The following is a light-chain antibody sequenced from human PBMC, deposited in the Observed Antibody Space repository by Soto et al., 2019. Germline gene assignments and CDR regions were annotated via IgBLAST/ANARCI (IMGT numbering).Light chain of an antibody. CDR1: QTISSW. Sequence: DIQMTQSPSTLSGSEVARVTITCRASQTISSWLAWYQQKPGKAPKLLIYKASTLKSGVPSRFSGSGSGTEFTLTISSLQPDDFATYYCQHYNSYSEAFGQGTKVDNK. J-gene: IGKJ1*01. CDR3: QHYNSYSEA. CDR2: KAS. V-gene: IGKV1-5*03.